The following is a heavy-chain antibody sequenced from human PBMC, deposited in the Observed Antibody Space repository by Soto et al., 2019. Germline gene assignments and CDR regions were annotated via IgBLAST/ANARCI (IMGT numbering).Heavy chain of an antibody. V-gene: IGHV1-2*02. Sequence: ASVRVWCKTSGYTFSGFYIHWVRQAPGQGLESMGWIYPDSGGTDYAQKFQGRVTMTRDTSISTAYMELSRLRSDDTAVYYCRVTGVSEVDYWGQGTLVTVSS. CDR1: GYTFSGFY. CDR2: IYPDSGGT. J-gene: IGHJ4*02. CDR3: RVTGVSEVDY. D-gene: IGHD2-8*01.